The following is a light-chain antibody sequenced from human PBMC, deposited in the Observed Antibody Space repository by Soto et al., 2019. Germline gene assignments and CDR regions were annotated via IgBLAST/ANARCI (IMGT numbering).Light chain of an antibody. CDR2: DVS. Sequence: QSALTQPASVSGSPGQSITISCTGTSSDVGGYNYVSWYQQHPGKAPKLMIYDVSNRTSGVSNRFSGSKSGNTASLTISGLQAEDEADYYCSSYTSSSTLVVFGTGTKLTVL. V-gene: IGLV2-14*01. CDR3: SSYTSSSTLVV. CDR1: SSDVGGYNY. J-gene: IGLJ1*01.